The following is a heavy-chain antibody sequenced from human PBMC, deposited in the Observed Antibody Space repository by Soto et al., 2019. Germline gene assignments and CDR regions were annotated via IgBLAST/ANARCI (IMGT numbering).Heavy chain of an antibody. D-gene: IGHD5-18*01. V-gene: IGHV4-39*01. Sequence: QLQLQESGPGLVKPSETLSLTCTVSGGSISSSSYYWGWIRQPPGKGLEWIGSIYYSGSTYYNPSLKSRVTXXXXXXXXXXXXXXXXVXXADTAVYYCARSYSYGSALGFDPWGQGTLVTVSS. CDR3: ARSYSYGSALGFDP. CDR2: IYYSGST. CDR1: GGSISSSSYY. J-gene: IGHJ5*02.